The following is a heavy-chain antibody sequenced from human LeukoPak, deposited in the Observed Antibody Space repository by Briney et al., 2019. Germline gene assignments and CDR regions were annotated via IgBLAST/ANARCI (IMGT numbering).Heavy chain of an antibody. CDR3: ARDWEATVSFLDY. J-gene: IGHJ4*02. D-gene: IGHD4-17*01. Sequence: GGSLRLSCAASGFTFSSYSMNWVRQAPGKGLEWVSSISSSSSYIYYADSVKCRFTISRDNAKNSLYLQMNSLRAEDTAVYYCARDWEATVSFLDYWGQGTLVTVSS. V-gene: IGHV3-21*01. CDR2: ISSSSSYI. CDR1: GFTFSSYS.